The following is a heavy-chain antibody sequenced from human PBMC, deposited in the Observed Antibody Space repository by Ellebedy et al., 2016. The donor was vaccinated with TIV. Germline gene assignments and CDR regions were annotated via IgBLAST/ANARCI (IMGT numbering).Heavy chain of an antibody. J-gene: IGHJ4*02. Sequence: GESLKISCAASGFTFKSYDMHWVRQVSGKGLEWVAVISSDGGRKHYADSVKGRFTISRDNSKNTLFLQMNSLRPEDAAVFYCAKEKRYCSSANCPLGYWGQGNLVTVSS. V-gene: IGHV3-30*18. D-gene: IGHD2-2*01. CDR2: ISSDGGRK. CDR1: GFTFKSYD. CDR3: AKEKRYCSSANCPLGY.